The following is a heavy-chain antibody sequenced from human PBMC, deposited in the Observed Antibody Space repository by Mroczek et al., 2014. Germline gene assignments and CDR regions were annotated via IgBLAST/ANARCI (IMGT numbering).Heavy chain of an antibody. J-gene: IGHJ5*02. CDR1: GFTFSSYA. CDR3: AKGDFWSGYYTGHWFDP. D-gene: IGHD3-3*01. CDR2: ISGSGGST. Sequence: VQLVQSGGGLVQPGGSLRLSCAASGFTFSSYAMSWVRQAPGKGLEWVSAISGSGGSTYYADSVKGRFTISRDNSKNTLYLQMNSLRAEDTAVYYCAKGDFWSGYYTGHWFDPWGQGTLVTVSS. V-gene: IGHV3-23*04.